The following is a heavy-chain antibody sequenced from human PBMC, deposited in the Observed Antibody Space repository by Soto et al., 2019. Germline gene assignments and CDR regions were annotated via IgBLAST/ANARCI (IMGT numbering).Heavy chain of an antibody. D-gene: IGHD4-17*01. Sequence: QVQLVESGGGVVQPGRSLRLSCAASGFSFSSYGMHWVRQAPGKGLEWVAVILDDGSDKDYTDAVKGRFTTSRDNSKNTLYLEMNSLRAEDTAVYYCARDDDYGDNGLDYWGPGTLVTVSS. CDR2: ILDDGSDK. CDR1: GFSFSSYG. V-gene: IGHV3-33*01. J-gene: IGHJ4*02. CDR3: ARDDDYGDNGLDY.